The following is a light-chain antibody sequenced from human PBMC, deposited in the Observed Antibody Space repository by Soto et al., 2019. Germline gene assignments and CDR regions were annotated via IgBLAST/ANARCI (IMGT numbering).Light chain of an antibody. CDR2: GAS. Sequence: EIVLTQSPGTLSFSPGERATLSCRASQSISSNFLAWYQQKRGQAPRLLIHGASNRATGIPDRFSGSGSGTDFTLTITRLEPEDFAVYYCQQYGGSPRTFGQGTKVDI. CDR3: QQYGGSPRT. CDR1: QSISSNF. V-gene: IGKV3-20*01. J-gene: IGKJ1*01.